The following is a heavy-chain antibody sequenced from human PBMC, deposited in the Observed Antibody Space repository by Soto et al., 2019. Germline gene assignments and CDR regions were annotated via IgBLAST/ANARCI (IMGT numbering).Heavy chain of an antibody. J-gene: IGHJ5*02. V-gene: IGHV4-34*01. Sequence: PSETLSLTCAVYGGSFSGYYWSWIRQPPGKGLEWIGEINHSGSTNYNPSLKSRVTISVDTSKNQFSLKLSSVTAADTAVYYCARHPGLFGVNWFDPWGQGTLVTVSS. CDR1: GGSFSGYY. CDR3: ARHPGLFGVNWFDP. CDR2: INHSGST. D-gene: IGHD3-16*01.